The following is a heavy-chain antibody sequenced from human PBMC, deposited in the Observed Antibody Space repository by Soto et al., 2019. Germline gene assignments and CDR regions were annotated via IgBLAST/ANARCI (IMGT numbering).Heavy chain of an antibody. CDR3: ARGHDFWSGYYGYFDY. J-gene: IGHJ4*02. V-gene: IGHV4-4*02. Sequence: PSETLSLTCAVSGGSISSSNWWSWVRQPPGKGLEWIGEIYHSGSTNYNPSLKSRVTISVDKSKNQFSLKLSSVTAADTAVYYCARGHDFWSGYYGYFDYWGQGTLVTVSS. D-gene: IGHD3-3*01. CDR2: IYHSGST. CDR1: GGSISSSNW.